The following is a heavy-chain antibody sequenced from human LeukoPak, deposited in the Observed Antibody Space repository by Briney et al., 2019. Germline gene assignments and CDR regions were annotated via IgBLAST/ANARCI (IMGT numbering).Heavy chain of an antibody. J-gene: IGHJ4*02. Sequence: ASVKVSCKASGYTFTAYYIQWVRQAPGQGLEWMGWINPNSGGTNYAQKFQGRVTMTRDTSISTAYMELSRLRSDDTAVYYCARVPWDYYGSGSYSDYWGQGTLVTVSS. CDR2: INPNSGGT. CDR3: ARVPWDYYGSGSYSDY. V-gene: IGHV1-2*02. CDR1: GYTFTAYY. D-gene: IGHD3-10*01.